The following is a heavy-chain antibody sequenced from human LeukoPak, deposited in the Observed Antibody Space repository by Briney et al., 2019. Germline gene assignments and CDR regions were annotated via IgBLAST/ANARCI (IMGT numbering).Heavy chain of an antibody. Sequence: ASVRVSCKASGYTFTSYDINWVRQATGQGLEWMGWMNPNSGNTGYAQKFQGRVTMTRSTSISTAYMELSSLRSEDTAVYYCARVPTYYDILTGYYALNFDYWGQGTLVTVSS. V-gene: IGHV1-8*01. D-gene: IGHD3-9*01. J-gene: IGHJ4*02. CDR3: ARVPTYYDILTGYYALNFDY. CDR2: MNPNSGNT. CDR1: GYTFTSYD.